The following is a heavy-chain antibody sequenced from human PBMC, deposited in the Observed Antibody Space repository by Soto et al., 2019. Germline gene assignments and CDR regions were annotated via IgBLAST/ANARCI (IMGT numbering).Heavy chain of an antibody. Sequence: PGGSLRLSCAASGFTFSSYGMHWVRQAPGKGLEWVAVIWYDGSNKYYADSVKGRFTISRDNSKNTLYLQMNSLRAEDTAVYYCARDHESGNLDYWGQGTLVTVSS. D-gene: IGHD2-15*01. J-gene: IGHJ4*02. CDR2: IWYDGSNK. V-gene: IGHV3-33*01. CDR1: GFTFSSYG. CDR3: ARDHESGNLDY.